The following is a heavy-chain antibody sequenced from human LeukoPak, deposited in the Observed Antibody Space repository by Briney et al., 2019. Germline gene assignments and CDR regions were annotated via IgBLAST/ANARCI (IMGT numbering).Heavy chain of an antibody. V-gene: IGHV4-61*02. CDR3: ARSDGYGLVGI. Sequence: PSETLSLTCTVSGDSISNGTYYWSWIRQPAGKGLEWIGRIYITGSANYNPSLKSRVTIAAHTSTNQFSLKLNSVTAADTAVYYCARSDGYGLVGIWGQGTMVTVSS. CDR2: IYITGSA. D-gene: IGHD3-10*01. J-gene: IGHJ3*02. CDR1: GDSISNGTYY.